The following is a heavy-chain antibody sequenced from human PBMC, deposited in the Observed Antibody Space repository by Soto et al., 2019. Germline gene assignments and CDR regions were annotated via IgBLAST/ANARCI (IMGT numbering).Heavy chain of an antibody. J-gene: IGHJ4*02. D-gene: IGHD3-22*01. V-gene: IGHV3-30*03. Sequence: GGSLRLSCAASGFTFSSYGMHWVRQAPGKGLEWVAVISYDGSNKYYADSVKGRFTISRDNSKNTLYLQMNSLRAEDTAVYYCASQIPYYYDSSGYYSNWGQGTLVTVSS. CDR3: ASQIPYYYDSSGYYSN. CDR1: GFTFSSYG. CDR2: ISYDGSNK.